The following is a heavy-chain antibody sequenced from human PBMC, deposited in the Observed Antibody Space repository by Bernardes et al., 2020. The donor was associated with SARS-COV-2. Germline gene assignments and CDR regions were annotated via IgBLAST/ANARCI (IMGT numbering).Heavy chain of an antibody. CDR1: GNTFTRDW. J-gene: IGHJ2*01. V-gene: IGHV5-10-1*01. CDR2: IDPGNSYT. Sequence: GESLQISCKDSGNTFTRDWISWVRQMPGNGLEWMGRIDPGNSYTIYNPSFEGHVIISADKSINTAYLQWNSLKASDTAIYYCASSLSYWYFDLWGRGTLISVSS. CDR3: ASSLSYWYFDL.